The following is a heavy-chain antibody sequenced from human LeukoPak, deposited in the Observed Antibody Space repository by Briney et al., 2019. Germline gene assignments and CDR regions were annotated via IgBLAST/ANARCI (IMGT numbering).Heavy chain of an antibody. Sequence: GGSLRLSCAASGFSFSSYGMHWVRQAPGKGLEWVAFIQYDGRNIYYADSVEGRFTISRDNSKNTLYLQMNSLRAEDTAVYYCASGRLTGYAPDAFDIWGQGTMVTVSS. CDR3: ASGRLTGYAPDAFDI. D-gene: IGHD3-9*01. J-gene: IGHJ3*02. V-gene: IGHV3-30*02. CDR2: IQYDGRNI. CDR1: GFSFSSYG.